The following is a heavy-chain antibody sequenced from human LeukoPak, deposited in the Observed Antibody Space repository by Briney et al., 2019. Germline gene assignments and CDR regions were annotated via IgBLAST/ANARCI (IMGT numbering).Heavy chain of an antibody. CDR3: AKDTRRRAAAGVDY. Sequence: AISGSGGSTYYADSVKGRFTISRDNSKNTLYLQMNSLRAEDTAVYYCAKDTRRRAAAGVDYWGQGTLVTVSS. V-gene: IGHV3-23*01. CDR2: ISGSGGST. D-gene: IGHD6-13*01. J-gene: IGHJ4*02.